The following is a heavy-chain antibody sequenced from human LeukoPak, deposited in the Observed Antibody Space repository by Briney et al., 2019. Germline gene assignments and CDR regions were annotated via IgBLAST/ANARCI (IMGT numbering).Heavy chain of an antibody. Sequence: GRSLRLSCAASGFTFSSDAMNWVRQAPGKGLEWVAFISYDGNIKRYADSVKGRFTISRDNSKNTLYLQMNSLRAEDTAVYHCAKDRSTTWACDYWGQGTLVTVSS. CDR1: GFTFSSDA. CDR3: AKDRSTTWACDY. V-gene: IGHV3-30*18. J-gene: IGHJ4*02. CDR2: ISYDGNIK. D-gene: IGHD1-14*01.